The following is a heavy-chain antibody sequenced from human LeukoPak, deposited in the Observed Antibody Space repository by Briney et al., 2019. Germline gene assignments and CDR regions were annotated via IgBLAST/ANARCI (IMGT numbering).Heavy chain of an antibody. CDR1: GFTFIDYD. D-gene: IGHD6-19*01. CDR2: IGIRGDT. V-gene: IGHV3-13*01. Sequence: GGSLRLSYAASGFTFIDYDMHWVRQVIGKGLEWVSAIGIRGDTHYSGSVKGRSTISRENAESSLYLQMNSLRAEDTAVYYCARGGIQVSGIDEFDYWGQGTLVTVSS. J-gene: IGHJ4*02. CDR3: ARGGIQVSGIDEFDY.